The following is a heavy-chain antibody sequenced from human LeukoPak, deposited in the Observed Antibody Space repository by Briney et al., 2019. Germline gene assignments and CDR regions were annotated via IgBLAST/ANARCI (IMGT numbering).Heavy chain of an antibody. D-gene: IGHD3-10*01. Sequence: SETLSLNCAVSAGSICSGGCSWSWLRQPPGKGLEWIGYIYHSGNTDYNPSLKSRITISADRTKNQFSLKLSSVTAADTDVYYCARVKLVSRWFGETQYGMDVWGKGTTVTVSS. J-gene: IGHJ6*04. V-gene: IGHV4-30-2*01. CDR3: ARVKLVSRWFGETQYGMDV. CDR2: IYHSGNT. CDR1: AGSICSGGCS.